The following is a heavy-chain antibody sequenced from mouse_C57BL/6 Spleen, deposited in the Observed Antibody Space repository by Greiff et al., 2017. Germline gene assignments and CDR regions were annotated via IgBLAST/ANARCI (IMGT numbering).Heavy chain of an antibody. CDR2: IYPGDGDT. CDR3: ARWNYSYYAMDY. D-gene: IGHD2-1*01. Sequence: QVQLQESGAELVKPGASVKISCKASGYAFSSYWMNWVKQRPGKGLEWFGQIYPGDGDTNYNGKFKGKATLTADKSSSTAYMQLSSLTSEDSAVYFCARWNYSYYAMDYWGQGTSVTVSS. V-gene: IGHV1-80*01. J-gene: IGHJ4*01. CDR1: GYAFSSYW.